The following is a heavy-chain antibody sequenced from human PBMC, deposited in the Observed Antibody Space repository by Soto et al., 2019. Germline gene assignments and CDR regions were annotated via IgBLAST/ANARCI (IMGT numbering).Heavy chain of an antibody. CDR1: GFTFRSYA. CDR3: ARDLALAGNY. J-gene: IGHJ4*02. D-gene: IGHD6-19*01. V-gene: IGHV3-21*01. CDR2: ISSTSTYT. Sequence: GGSLRLSCAASGFTFRSYAMNWVRQTQEKGLEWVSSISSTSTYTHYADSVKGRFTISRDNANNSLFLQMNSLRAEDTAIYYCARDLALAGNYWGQGALVIVSS.